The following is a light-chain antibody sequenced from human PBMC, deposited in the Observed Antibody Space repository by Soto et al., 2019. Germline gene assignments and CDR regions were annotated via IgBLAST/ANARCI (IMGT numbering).Light chain of an antibody. Sequence: DIQMTQSPSSLSASVGDRVSITCRASETISSNYLNWYQQKPGKAPKLLVYAASILHAGAPSRFTGSGFDTDFTLTISSLQPEDFAMYYCQQSFDTPYTFGQGTKVEI. V-gene: IGKV1-39*01. J-gene: IGKJ2*01. CDR3: QQSFDTPYT. CDR1: ETISSNY. CDR2: AAS.